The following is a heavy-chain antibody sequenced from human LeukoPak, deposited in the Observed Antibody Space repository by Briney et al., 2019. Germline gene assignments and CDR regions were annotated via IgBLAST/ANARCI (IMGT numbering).Heavy chain of an antibody. D-gene: IGHD3-22*01. J-gene: IGHJ3*02. CDR2: MNPNSGNT. CDR3: ARAMIGGGAFDI. V-gene: IGHV1-8*01. Sequence: ASVKVSCKASGYTFTSYDINWVRQATGQGLEWMGWMNPNSGNTGYAQKFQGRVTMTRNTSISTAYMELSSLRSEDTAVYYYARAMIGGGAFDIWGQGTMVTVSS. CDR1: GYTFTSYD.